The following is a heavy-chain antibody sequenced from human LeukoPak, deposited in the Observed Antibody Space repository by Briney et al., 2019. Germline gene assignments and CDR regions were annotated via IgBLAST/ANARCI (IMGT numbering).Heavy chain of an antibody. CDR2: IHTSGST. Sequence: SETLSLTCTVCGGSISSYYWNWIRQSAGKGLEWIGRIHTSGSTIYNPSLKSRVAMSVDTSKNQFSLKLNSVTAADTAVYYCARIGVGARRGGDGFDIWGQGTMVTVSS. V-gene: IGHV4-4*07. D-gene: IGHD1-26*01. CDR3: ARIGVGARRGGDGFDI. CDR1: GGSISSYY. J-gene: IGHJ3*02.